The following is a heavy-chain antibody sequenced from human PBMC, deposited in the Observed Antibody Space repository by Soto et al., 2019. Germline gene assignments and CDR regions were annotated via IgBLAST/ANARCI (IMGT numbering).Heavy chain of an antibody. Sequence: QVQLVESGGGVVQPGRSLRLSCAASGFTFSSYGMHWVRQAPGKGLEWVAVIWYDGSNKYYADSVKGRFTISRDNSKNTLYLQMNSLRAEDTAVYSWARGYSSGWYSGDAFDIWGQGTMVTVSS. V-gene: IGHV3-33*01. J-gene: IGHJ3*02. CDR2: IWYDGSNK. D-gene: IGHD6-19*01. CDR1: GFTFSSYG. CDR3: ARGYSSGWYSGDAFDI.